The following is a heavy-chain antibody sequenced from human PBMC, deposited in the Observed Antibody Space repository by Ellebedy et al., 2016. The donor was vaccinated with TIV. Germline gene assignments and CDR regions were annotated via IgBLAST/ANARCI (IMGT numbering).Heavy chain of an antibody. J-gene: IGHJ4*02. V-gene: IGHV3-23*01. CDR2: ILHDGRAT. CDR3: ATDSAKPLLDFDY. D-gene: IGHD3/OR15-3a*01. CDR1: GCPFSDHA. Sequence: GESLKISXATSGCPFSDHAMSWVRQAPGKGLEWVAVILHDGRATYYADSVKGRFTISRDDSQNTLYLQMNSLTAEDTAIYYCATDSAKPLLDFDYWGRGTLVTVSS.